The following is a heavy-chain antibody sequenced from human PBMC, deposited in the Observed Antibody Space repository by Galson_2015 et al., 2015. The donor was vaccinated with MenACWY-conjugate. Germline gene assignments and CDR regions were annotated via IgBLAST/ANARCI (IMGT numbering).Heavy chain of an antibody. J-gene: IGHJ4*02. V-gene: IGHV4-61*08. CDR1: GGSASSSGYY. CDR2: IYDSGTT. Sequence: TLSLTCTVSGGSASSSGYYWTWIRQPPGKGLEWIGLIYDSGTTKYNPSLKGRVTISPDTSKNQVSLKLSSVTAADTAVYYCAREFSYWGQGTLVTVSS. D-gene: IGHD2/OR15-2a*01. CDR3: AREFSY.